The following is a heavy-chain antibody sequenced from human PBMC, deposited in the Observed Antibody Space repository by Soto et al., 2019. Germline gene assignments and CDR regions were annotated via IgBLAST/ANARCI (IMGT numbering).Heavy chain of an antibody. CDR3: ARGECSTTSCYRWFDP. V-gene: IGHV3-7*05. D-gene: IGHD2-2*01. Sequence: GGSLRLSCAASGFTLSSYWMSWVRQAPGKGLEWVANIKQDGSDKYYVDSVKGRFTISRDNAKNSLYLQMNSLRVEDTAVYYCARGECSTTSCYRWFDPRGQGTLVTVSS. J-gene: IGHJ5*02. CDR2: IKQDGSDK. CDR1: GFTLSSYW.